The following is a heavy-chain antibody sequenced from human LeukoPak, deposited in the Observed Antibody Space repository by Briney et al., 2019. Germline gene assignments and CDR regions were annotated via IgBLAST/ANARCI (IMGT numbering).Heavy chain of an antibody. CDR2: IGTGTSTV. CDR1: RFTFTSYT. V-gene: IGHV3-48*01. Sequence: PGESLRLSCAASRFTFTSYTMNWVRQAPGKGLEWVSHIGTGTSTVGYADSIKGRFTISRDNAKNSVDLQMSSLRVDDSAVYYCVRDKDWGFDSWGQGTLVTVSS. J-gene: IGHJ4*02. D-gene: IGHD7-27*01. CDR3: VRDKDWGFDS.